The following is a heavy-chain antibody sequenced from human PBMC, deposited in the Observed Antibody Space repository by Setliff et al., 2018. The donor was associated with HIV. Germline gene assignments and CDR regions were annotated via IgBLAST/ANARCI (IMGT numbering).Heavy chain of an antibody. CDR1: GYIFTNYW. D-gene: IGHD3-3*01. CDR2: IKQDGSER. J-gene: IGHJ3*02. CDR3: ARAAAYFNFWTGYHPHAFDI. V-gene: IGHV3-7*02. Sequence: PGESLRISCKASGYIFTNYWIGWVRQMPGKGLEWVANIKQDGSERYYVDSVKGRFTISRDNTNNSLYLHMNSLRAEDTAVYYCARAAAYFNFWTGYHPHAFDIWGQGTMVTVSS.